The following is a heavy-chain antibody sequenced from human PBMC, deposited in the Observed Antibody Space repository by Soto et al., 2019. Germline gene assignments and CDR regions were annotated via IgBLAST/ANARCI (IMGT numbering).Heavy chain of an antibody. Sequence: VASVKVSCKASGYSFTDYHIHWVRQAPGQGLEWLGRINPKSGGTSTAQKFQGWVTMTTDTSISTASMELTRLTSDDTAIYYCAMRASRDFSNGACSFCDNPDMYVWGQGTTVTVPS. CDR3: AMRASRDFSNGACSFCDNPDMYV. D-gene: IGHD3-3*01. J-gene: IGHJ6*02. V-gene: IGHV1-2*04. CDR1: GYSFTDYH. CDR2: INPKSGGT.